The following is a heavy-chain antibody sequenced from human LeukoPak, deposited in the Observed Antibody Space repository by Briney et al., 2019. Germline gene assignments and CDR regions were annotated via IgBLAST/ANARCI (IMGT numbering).Heavy chain of an antibody. CDR1: GFTFSSYA. CDR2: ISGSGGST. J-gene: IGHJ5*02. D-gene: IGHD6-19*01. CDR3: AKDPLSSGWYHNWFDP. Sequence: PGGSLRLFCAASGFTFSSYAMSWVRQAPGKGLEWVSAISGSGGSTYYADSVKGRFTISRDNSKNTLYLQMNSLRAEDTAVYYCAKDPLSSGWYHNWFDPWGQGTLVTVSS. V-gene: IGHV3-23*01.